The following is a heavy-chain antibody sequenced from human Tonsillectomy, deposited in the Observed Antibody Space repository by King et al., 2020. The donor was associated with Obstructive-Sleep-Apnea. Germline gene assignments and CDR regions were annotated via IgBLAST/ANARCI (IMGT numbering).Heavy chain of an antibody. CDR3: TTATYGSGSYSGRN. V-gene: IGHV3-15*01. D-gene: IGHD3-10*01. J-gene: IGHJ4*02. CDR2: IKSKTDGGTT. Sequence: VQLVESGGGLVKPGGSLRLSCAASGVTFSNAWMSWVRQAPGKGLEWVGRIKSKTDGGTTDYAAPVKGRFTISRDDSKNTLYLQINSLKTEDTAVYYCTTATYGSGSYSGRNWGQGTLVTVSS. CDR1: GVTFSNAW.